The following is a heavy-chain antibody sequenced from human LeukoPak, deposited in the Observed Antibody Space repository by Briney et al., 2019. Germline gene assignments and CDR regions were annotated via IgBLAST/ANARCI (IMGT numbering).Heavy chain of an antibody. Sequence: SEALSLTCTVSGGSISSFYWSWIRQPAGKGLEWIGRIYTSGSTNYNPSLKSRVTMSVDTSKNQFSLKLSSVTAADTAVYYCASQKWYSSGWYANYWGQGTLVTVSS. CDR3: ASQKWYSSGWYANY. CDR2: IYTSGST. V-gene: IGHV4-4*07. D-gene: IGHD6-19*01. J-gene: IGHJ4*02. CDR1: GGSISSFY.